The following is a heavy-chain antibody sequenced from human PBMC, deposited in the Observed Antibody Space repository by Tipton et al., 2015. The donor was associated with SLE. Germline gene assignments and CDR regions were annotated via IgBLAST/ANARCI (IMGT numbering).Heavy chain of an antibody. D-gene: IGHD3-22*01. CDR1: GASISSYY. CDR3: ARGGTYHDSSGNIDY. Sequence: LRLSCTVSGASISSYYWSWIRQPPGKGLEWIGYVYDIEFTNYNPSLKSRVTISLDTSKNQFSLKLSSVTAADTPVYYCARGGTYHDSSGNIDYWGQGTLVTASS. CDR2: VYDIEFT. V-gene: IGHV4-59*01. J-gene: IGHJ4*02.